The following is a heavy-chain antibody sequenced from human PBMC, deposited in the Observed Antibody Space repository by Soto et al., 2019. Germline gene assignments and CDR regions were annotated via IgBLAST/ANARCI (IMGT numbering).Heavy chain of an antibody. Sequence: ASVKVSCKASGYTFTDYYLHWVRQAPGQGLEWMGWINPSSGVTLFAQRFQGRVTMTRDTSTSTAYLEFSRLRSDDTAVYYYARDGAAGPVHNWFDPWGQGTLVTVSS. CDR2: INPSSGVT. CDR1: GYTFTDYY. D-gene: IGHD6-13*01. V-gene: IGHV1-2*02. CDR3: ARDGAAGPVHNWFDP. J-gene: IGHJ5*02.